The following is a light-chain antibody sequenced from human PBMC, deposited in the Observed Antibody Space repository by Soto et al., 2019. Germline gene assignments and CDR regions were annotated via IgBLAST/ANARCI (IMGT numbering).Light chain of an antibody. Sequence: DIHMTQSPSTLSASVGDRVTITCRASQSISEWLTWYQQKPGRAPKLLIYDVSSLESGVRSRFSGSGSETEFTLNISSLQPDDFATYDCQQYSRYPFTFGPGTKVDIK. CDR2: DVS. CDR3: QQYSRYPFT. J-gene: IGKJ3*01. V-gene: IGKV1-5*01. CDR1: QSISEW.